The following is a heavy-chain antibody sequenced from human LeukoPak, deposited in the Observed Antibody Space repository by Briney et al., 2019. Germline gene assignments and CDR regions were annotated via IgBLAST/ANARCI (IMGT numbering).Heavy chain of an antibody. CDR3: ASLGGSGSWNFGY. J-gene: IGHJ4*02. D-gene: IGHD3-10*01. V-gene: IGHV4-59*01. CDR2: IYYDGST. Sequence: SETLSLTCAVSRGSISSYYWRWIRQSPGKGLEWIGYIYYDGSTNYNPSLKSRATRSLDTSKNQFSLRLSSVTAADTAVYYCASLGGSGSWNFGYWGQGALVTVSS. CDR1: RGSISSYY.